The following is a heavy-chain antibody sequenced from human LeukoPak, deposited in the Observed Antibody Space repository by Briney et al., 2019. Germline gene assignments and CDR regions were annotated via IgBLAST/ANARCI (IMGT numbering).Heavy chain of an antibody. J-gene: IGHJ6*03. CDR1: GFIFSSYS. Sequence: GGSLRLSCAASGFIFSSYSMNWVRQTPGKGLEWVALISRSGGTTYYADSVKGRFTISRDNSKNTLYLQMNSLRAEDTAEYYCAKRGGTESFYYYYYMDVWGKGTTVTVSS. CDR2: ISRSGGTT. V-gene: IGHV3-23*01. CDR3: AKRGGTESFYYYYYMDV. D-gene: IGHD2-15*01.